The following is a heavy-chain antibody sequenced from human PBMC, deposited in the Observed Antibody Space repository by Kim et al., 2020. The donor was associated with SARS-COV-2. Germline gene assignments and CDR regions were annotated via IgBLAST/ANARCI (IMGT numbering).Heavy chain of an antibody. J-gene: IGHJ3*02. CDR2: T. D-gene: IGHD6-6*01. V-gene: IGHV3-74*01. CDR3: TRGVPHSAFDI. Sequence: TTYADSVKGRFTNPRDKAKNTLDLQMSSLRGEDTAVYYWTRGVPHSAFDIWGQGTKVTVSS.